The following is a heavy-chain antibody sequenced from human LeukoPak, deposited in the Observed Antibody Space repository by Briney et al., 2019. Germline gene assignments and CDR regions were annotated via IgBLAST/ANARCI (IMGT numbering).Heavy chain of an antibody. V-gene: IGHV3-11*04. CDR3: ARDCSSTSCYTGVYDY. Sequence: GGSLRLSCAASGFTFSDYYMSWIRQAPGKGLEWVSYISSSGSTIYYADSVKGRFTISRDNAKNSLYLQMNSLRAEDTAVYYCARDCSSTSCYTGVYDYWGQGTLVTVSS. D-gene: IGHD2-2*02. J-gene: IGHJ4*02. CDR2: ISSSGSTI. CDR1: GFTFSDYY.